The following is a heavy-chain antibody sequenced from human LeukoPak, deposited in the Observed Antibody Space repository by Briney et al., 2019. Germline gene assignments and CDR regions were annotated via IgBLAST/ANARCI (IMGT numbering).Heavy chain of an antibody. CDR2: IYSGGSI. CDR3: ARGYSGYDFYY. CDR1: GFTVSSNY. V-gene: IGHV3-53*01. D-gene: IGHD5-12*01. J-gene: IGHJ4*02. Sequence: GGSLRLSCAASGFTVSSNYMSWVRQAPGKGLEWVSIIYSGGSIYYADSVKGRFIISRDNSKNTLYLQMNSLRAEDTAVYYCARGYSGYDFYYWGQGTLVTVSS.